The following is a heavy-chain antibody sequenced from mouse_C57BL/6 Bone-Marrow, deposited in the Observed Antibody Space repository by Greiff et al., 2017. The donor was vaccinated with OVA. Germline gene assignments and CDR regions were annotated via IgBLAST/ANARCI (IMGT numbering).Heavy chain of an antibody. V-gene: IGHV14-4*01. CDR2: IDPENGDT. Sequence: VQLQQSGAELVRPGASVKLSCTASGFNIKDDYMHWVKQRPEQGLEWIGWIDPENGDTEYAPKFQGKATITADTSSNTAYLQLSSLTSEDTAVYYCTTYYSNSPYAMDYWGQGTSVTVSS. CDR1: GFNIKDDY. J-gene: IGHJ4*01. D-gene: IGHD2-5*01. CDR3: TTYYSNSPYAMDY.